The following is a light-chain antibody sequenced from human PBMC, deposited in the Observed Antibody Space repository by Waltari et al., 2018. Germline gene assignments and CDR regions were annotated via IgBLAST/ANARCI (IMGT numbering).Light chain of an antibody. CDR2: DVS. CDR3: SSQSSNNVVL. J-gene: IGLJ2*01. V-gene: IGLV2-14*03. Sequence: QSALTQPASVSGSPGQSITISCTGTSSDVGSYNSVSWYQDHPGQGPKVMIYDVSNRPSGVSARFSGSKSGNTASLTISGLQAEDEADYYFSSQSSNNVVLFGGGTKLTVL. CDR1: SSDVGSYNS.